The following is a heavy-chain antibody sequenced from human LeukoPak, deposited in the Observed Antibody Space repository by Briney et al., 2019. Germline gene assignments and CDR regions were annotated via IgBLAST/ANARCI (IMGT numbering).Heavy chain of an antibody. CDR2: ITSNGGST. Sequence: GGSLRLSCSASGFTFSNYAMHWVRQAPGKGLEHVSAITSNGGSTYYADSVKGRFTISRDNAKNTLSLQMNSLRAEDTAIYYCAKGGGAATFDFWGQGILVVVSS. CDR3: AKGGGAATFDF. CDR1: GFTFSNYA. J-gene: IGHJ4*02. V-gene: IGHV3-64*04. D-gene: IGHD1-26*01.